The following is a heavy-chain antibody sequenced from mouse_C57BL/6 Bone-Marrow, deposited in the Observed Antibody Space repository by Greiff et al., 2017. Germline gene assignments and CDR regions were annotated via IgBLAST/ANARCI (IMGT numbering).Heavy chain of an antibody. CDR2: IDPSDSYT. Sequence: VQLQQPRAELVRPGPSVKLSCKASGYTFTSYWMHWVKQRPGQGLEWIGVIDPSDSYTNYNQKFKGKATLTVDTSSSTAYMQLSSLTSEDSAVYYCARDGTAQATGFAYWGQGTLVTVSA. J-gene: IGHJ3*01. CDR1: GYTFTSYW. V-gene: IGHV1-59*01. CDR3: ARDGTAQATGFAY. D-gene: IGHD3-2*02.